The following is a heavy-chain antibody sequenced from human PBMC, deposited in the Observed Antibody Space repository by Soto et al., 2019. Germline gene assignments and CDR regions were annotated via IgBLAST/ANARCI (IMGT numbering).Heavy chain of an antibody. CDR1: GYPVTAYY. CDR2: INPATGAA. Sequence: QLHLVQSGAVVKKPGASVTVSCSASGYPVTAYYMHWVRQAPGRGLEWMGGINPATGAAKYTQTFHGRVTPTRETSPRTVFMGLCGPTSEDTGVFYCARGGGVGGAGSAAFGMWGQGTLVTVSS. CDR3: ARGGGVGGAGSAAFGM. V-gene: IGHV1-2*02. D-gene: IGHD3-16*01. J-gene: IGHJ3*02.